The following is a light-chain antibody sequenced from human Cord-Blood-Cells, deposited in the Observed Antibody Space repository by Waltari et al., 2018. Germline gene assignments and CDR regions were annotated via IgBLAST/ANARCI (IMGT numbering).Light chain of an antibody. Sequence: DIVLTQSPATLSLSPGERATLSCRASQSVSSYLAWYQQKPGQAPRLLIYDASNRATGIPARFSGSVSGTDFTLTISSLEPEDFAVYYCQQRSNWPPYTFGQGTKLEIK. V-gene: IGKV3-11*01. CDR2: DAS. CDR1: QSVSSY. CDR3: QQRSNWPPYT. J-gene: IGKJ2*01.